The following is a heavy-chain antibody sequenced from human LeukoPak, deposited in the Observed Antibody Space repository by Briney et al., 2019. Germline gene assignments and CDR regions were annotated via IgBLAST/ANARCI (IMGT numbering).Heavy chain of an antibody. D-gene: IGHD6-19*01. CDR3: ARDVDSSGWVDYYMDV. CDR2: ISSSGDYK. J-gene: IGHJ6*03. CDR1: GFNFRTYT. Sequence: GGSLTLSCEASGFNFRTYTLNWVRQAPGKGLEWVSSISSSGDYKYYADSLKGRSTISRDNDKNSLFLQMNSLRADDTDRYYCARDVDSSGWVDYYMDVWGEGTTVTISS. V-gene: IGHV3-21*01.